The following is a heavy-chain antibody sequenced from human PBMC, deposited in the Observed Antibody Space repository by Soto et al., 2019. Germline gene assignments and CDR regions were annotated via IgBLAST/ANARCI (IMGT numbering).Heavy chain of an antibody. Sequence: GGSLRLSCAASGFRFSDYSMNWVRQAPGRGLEWVSYISSSSFTIHYADSVEGRLAISRDNAKNSLYLQMNSLRVEDTAVYYCARDYNDFWCGHFDCWGQGALVTVSS. J-gene: IGHJ4*02. V-gene: IGHV3-48*01. CDR2: ISSSSFTI. CDR1: GFRFSDYS. CDR3: ARDYNDFWCGHFDC. D-gene: IGHD3-3*01.